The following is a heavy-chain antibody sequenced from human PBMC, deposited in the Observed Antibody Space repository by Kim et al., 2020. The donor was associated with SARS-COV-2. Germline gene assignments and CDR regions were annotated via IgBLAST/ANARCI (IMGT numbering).Heavy chain of an antibody. CDR2: ISDSGDVT. J-gene: IGHJ4*02. CDR1: GFTFSSYG. D-gene: IGHD3-22*01. Sequence: GGSLRLSCAASGFTFSSYGMSWVRQAPGKGLEWVSAISDSGDVTASADSVEGRFTISRDNFKNTLFLQMNSLSAEDTAVYYCARRVGRGYFNFEYWGQGTPVTVSS. CDR3: ARRVGRGYFNFEY. V-gene: IGHV3-23*01.